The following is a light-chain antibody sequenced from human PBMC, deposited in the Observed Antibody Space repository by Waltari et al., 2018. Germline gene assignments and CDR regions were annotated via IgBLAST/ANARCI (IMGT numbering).Light chain of an antibody. CDR1: TSNIGSNY. CDR3: AAWDDSLSGFYV. V-gene: IGLV1-47*01. Sequence: QSVLAQPPSASGTPGQRVTISCSGSTSNIGSNYVYWYQQLPGTAPKLLIYRNNERPSGVPDRFSGSKSGTSASLVISGLRSEDEAEYYCAAWDDSLSGFYVFGTGTKVTVL. J-gene: IGLJ1*01. CDR2: RNN.